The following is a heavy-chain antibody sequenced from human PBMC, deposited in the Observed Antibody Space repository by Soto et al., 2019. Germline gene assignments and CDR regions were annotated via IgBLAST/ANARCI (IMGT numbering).Heavy chain of an antibody. CDR3: ARDLRRGNWKYGMDV. Sequence: QVQLVQSGAEVKKPGSSVKVSCKASGGTFSSYAISWVRQAPGQGLEWMGGIIPIFGTANYAQKLQGRVTMTTDTSTSTAYMELRSLRSDDTAVYYCARDLRRGNWKYGMDVWGQGTTVTVSS. V-gene: IGHV1-69*06. CDR2: IIPIFGTA. CDR1: GGTFSSYA. J-gene: IGHJ6*02. D-gene: IGHD1-20*01.